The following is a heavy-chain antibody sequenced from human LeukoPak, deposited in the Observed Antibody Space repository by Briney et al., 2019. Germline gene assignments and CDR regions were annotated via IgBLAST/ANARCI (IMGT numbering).Heavy chain of an antibody. J-gene: IGHJ4*02. D-gene: IGHD6-13*01. Sequence: SETLSLTCTVSGGSISSSSYYWGWIRQPPWKGLEGIGSIYYSGSTYYNPSLKSRVAIPVDTSKNQFSLKLSSVTAADTAVYYCARHRGAAGTPSDYWGQGTLVTVSS. CDR1: GGSISSSSYY. CDR3: ARHRGAAGTPSDY. CDR2: IYYSGST. V-gene: IGHV4-39*01.